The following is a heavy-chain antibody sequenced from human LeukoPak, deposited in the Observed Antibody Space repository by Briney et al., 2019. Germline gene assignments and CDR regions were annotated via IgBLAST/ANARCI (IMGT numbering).Heavy chain of an antibody. V-gene: IGHV1-46*01. J-gene: IGHJ3*02. CDR2: INPSGGST. Sequence: ASVTVSCKASGYTFTSYYMHWVRQAPGQGLEWMGIINPSGGSTSYAQKFQGRVTITADESTSTAYMELSSLRSEDTAVYYCARDFYYDSSGYYYPDAFDIWGQGTMVTVSS. D-gene: IGHD3-22*01. CDR3: ARDFYYDSSGYYYPDAFDI. CDR1: GYTFTSYY.